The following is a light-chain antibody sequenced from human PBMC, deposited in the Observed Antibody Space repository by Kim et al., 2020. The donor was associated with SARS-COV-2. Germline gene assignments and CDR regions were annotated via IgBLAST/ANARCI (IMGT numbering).Light chain of an antibody. CDR2: AAS. CDR3: QQYKIYPRT. J-gene: IGKJ1*01. V-gene: IGKV1-9*01. Sequence: DIQLTQSPSFLSASVGDRVTITCRASQDISNYLAWYQQNPGKAPKLLIYAASTLQSGVPSRFSGSGSGTEFTLTISSLQPEDFATYSCQQYKIYPRTFGQGTKVDIK. CDR1: QDISNY.